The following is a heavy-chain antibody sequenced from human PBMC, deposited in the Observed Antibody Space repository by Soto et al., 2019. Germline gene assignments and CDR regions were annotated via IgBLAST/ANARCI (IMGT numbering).Heavy chain of an antibody. CDR1: GGSISSSSYY. V-gene: IGHV4-39*01. CDR3: ARHLAAAVSGNYYYGMDV. J-gene: IGHJ6*02. Sequence: SETLSLTCTVSGGSISSSSYYWGWILQPPGKGLEWIGSIYYSGSTYYNPSLKSRVTISVDTSKNQFSLKLSSVTAADTAVYYCARHLAAAVSGNYYYGMDVWGQGTTVTVSS. CDR2: IYYSGST. D-gene: IGHD6-13*01.